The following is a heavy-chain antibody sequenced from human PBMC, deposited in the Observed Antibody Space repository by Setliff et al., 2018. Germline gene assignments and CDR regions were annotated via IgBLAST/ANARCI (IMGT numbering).Heavy chain of an antibody. CDR3: AREQWLDPPGYYYMDV. J-gene: IGHJ6*03. V-gene: IGHV4-4*07. D-gene: IGHD6-19*01. CDR1: GYSISSGYY. Sequence: SETLSLTCAVSGYSISSGYYWSWIRQPAGKGLEWIGHIYIGGSANYNPSLKSRVTMSIDTSKNQFSLKLNAVTAADMAVYYCAREQWLDPPGYYYMDVWAKGTTVTVSS. CDR2: IYIGGSA.